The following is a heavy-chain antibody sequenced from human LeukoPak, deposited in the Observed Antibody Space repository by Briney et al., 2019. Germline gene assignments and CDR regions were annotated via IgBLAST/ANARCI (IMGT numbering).Heavy chain of an antibody. Sequence: GRSLRLSCAASGFTFSSYEMNWVRQAPGKGLEWVSYISSSGSTIYYADSVKGRFTISRDNAKNSLYLQMNSLRAEDTAVYYCARGLLRFNGMDVWGQGTTVTVSS. V-gene: IGHV3-48*03. CDR3: ARGLLRFNGMDV. CDR2: ISSSGSTI. J-gene: IGHJ6*02. D-gene: IGHD3-3*01. CDR1: GFTFSSYE.